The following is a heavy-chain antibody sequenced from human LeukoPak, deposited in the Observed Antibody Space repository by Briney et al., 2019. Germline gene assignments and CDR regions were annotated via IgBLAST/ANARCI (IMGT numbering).Heavy chain of an antibody. Sequence: GSLRLSCAASGFTVSSNYMSWIRQSPGKGLECIGYIFHNGDINYNPSLKSRVTITMDTSKNQFSLRLSSVTAADTAVYFCASTARLFQHWGQGALVTVSS. CDR3: ASTARLFQH. CDR2: IFHNGDI. CDR1: GFTVSSNY. D-gene: IGHD6-25*01. J-gene: IGHJ4*02. V-gene: IGHV4-59*08.